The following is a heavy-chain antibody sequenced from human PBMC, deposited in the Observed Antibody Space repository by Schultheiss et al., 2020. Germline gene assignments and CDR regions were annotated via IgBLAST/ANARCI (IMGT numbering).Heavy chain of an antibody. CDR3: ATGAVAAINY. V-gene: IGHV4-39*01. J-gene: IGHJ4*02. Sequence: SETLSLTCTVSGGSISSSSYYWGWIRQPPGKGLEWIGSIYYSGSTYYNPSLKSRVTISVDTSKNQFSLKLSSVTAADTAVYYCATGAVAAINYWGQGTLVTVSS. CDR1: GGSISSSSYY. CDR2: IYYSGST. D-gene: IGHD6-19*01.